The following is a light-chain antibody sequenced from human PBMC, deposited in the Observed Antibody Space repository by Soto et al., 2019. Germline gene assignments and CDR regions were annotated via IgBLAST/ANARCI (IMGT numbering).Light chain of an antibody. CDR2: AAS. Sequence: IQLTQSPSSLSASVGDRVTITCRASQGINTFLAWYQQTAGKAPKLLIYAASTLQSGVPSRFSGSGSGTDFTLTISSLQSEDFATYYCQQLNSYPITFGQGTRLEI. CDR3: QQLNSYPIT. CDR1: QGINTF. J-gene: IGKJ5*01. V-gene: IGKV1-9*01.